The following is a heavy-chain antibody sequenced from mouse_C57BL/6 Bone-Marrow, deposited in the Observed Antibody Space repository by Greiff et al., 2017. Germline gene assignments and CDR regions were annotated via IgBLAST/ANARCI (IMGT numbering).Heavy chain of an antibody. CDR1: GYTFTSYW. Sequence: QVQLQQPGAELVMPGASVKLSCKASGYTFTSYWMHWVKQRPGQGLEWIGEIDPSDSYTNYNQKFKGKSTLTVDKSSSTAYMQLSSLTSEDSAVXYCAREGAQAPYYLDYWGQGTTLTVSS. J-gene: IGHJ2*01. V-gene: IGHV1-69*01. CDR2: IDPSDSYT. CDR3: AREGAQAPYYLDY. D-gene: IGHD3-2*02.